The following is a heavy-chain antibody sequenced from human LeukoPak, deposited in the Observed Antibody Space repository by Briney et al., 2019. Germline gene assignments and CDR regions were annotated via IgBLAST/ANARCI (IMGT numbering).Heavy chain of an antibody. CDR3: GRYCSSTSCPIDF. D-gene: IGHD2-2*01. V-gene: IGHV1-2*02. Sequence: ASVKVSCKTSGYTFTDYYTHWVRQAPGQGLEWMGWINPNSGGTNYAQKFQGRVTMSRDTSITTAYMELTSLRSDDTAVYYCGRYCSSTSCPIDFWGQGTLVTVSS. CDR2: INPNSGGT. CDR1: GYTFTDYY. J-gene: IGHJ4*02.